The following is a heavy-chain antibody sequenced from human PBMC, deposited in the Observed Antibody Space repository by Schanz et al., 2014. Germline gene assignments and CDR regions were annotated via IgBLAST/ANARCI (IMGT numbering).Heavy chain of an antibody. Sequence: QVQLVESGGGVVQPGRSLRLSCVASGFTFSSYDVFWVRQAPGKGLEWVAVIWYDGSNKYYADSVKGRFTISRDNSKNTLYLQMKSLRAEDTAVYYCAKDGPGGSGSYSADGGMDVWGQGTTVTVSS. CDR2: IWYDGSNK. D-gene: IGHD3-10*01. V-gene: IGHV3-33*06. CDR1: GFTFSSYD. J-gene: IGHJ6*02. CDR3: AKDGPGGSGSYSADGGMDV.